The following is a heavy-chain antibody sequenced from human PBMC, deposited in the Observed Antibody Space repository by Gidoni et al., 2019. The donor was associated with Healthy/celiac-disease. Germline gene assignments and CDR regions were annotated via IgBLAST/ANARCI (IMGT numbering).Heavy chain of an antibody. J-gene: IGHJ2*01. CDR3: ARCRGQQLDNWYFDL. CDR2: ISSNGGST. V-gene: IGHV3-64*02. D-gene: IGHD6-13*01. Sequence: AASGFSFSSYAMHWVRQAPGKGLEYVSAISSNGGSTYYADSVKGRFTISRDNSKNTLYLQMCSLRAEDMAVYYGARCRGQQLDNWYFDLWGRGTLVTVSS. CDR1: GFSFSSYA.